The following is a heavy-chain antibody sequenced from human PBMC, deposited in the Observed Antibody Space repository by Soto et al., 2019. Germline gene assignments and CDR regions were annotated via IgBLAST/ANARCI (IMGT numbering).Heavy chain of an antibody. Sequence: ASVKGSWKGSGYALTSYHSNWVRLANGQGLEWMGWMNPNSGNTGYAQTLQGRVTMTWDTSISTAYMELSSLRFEDTAMYYCARGHISSTKNWLDPWGQGTLVTVS. J-gene: IGHJ5*02. D-gene: IGHD6-6*01. CDR2: MNPNSGNT. V-gene: IGHV1-8*01. CDR1: GYALTSYH. CDR3: ARGHISSTKNWLDP.